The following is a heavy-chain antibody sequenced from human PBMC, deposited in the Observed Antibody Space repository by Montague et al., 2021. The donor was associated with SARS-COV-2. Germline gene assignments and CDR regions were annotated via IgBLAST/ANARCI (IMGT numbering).Heavy chain of an antibody. J-gene: IGHJ6*02. Sequence: SETRSLTCIVSGGSVSSGSYCWSWIRQPPGKGLEWIGYIYYSGSTNYNPSLKSRVTISVDTSKNQFSLKLSSVTAADTAVYYCARDPWRITIFGVVTRYGMDVGGQGTTVTVSS. CDR1: GGSVSSGSYC. CDR3: ARDPWRITIFGVVTRYGMDV. D-gene: IGHD3-3*01. V-gene: IGHV4-61*01. CDR2: IYYSGST.